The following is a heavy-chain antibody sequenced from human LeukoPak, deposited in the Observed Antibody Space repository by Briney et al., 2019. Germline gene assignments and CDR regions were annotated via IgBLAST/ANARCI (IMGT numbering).Heavy chain of an antibody. V-gene: IGHV4-59*08. D-gene: IGHD6-19*01. CDR2: IYYSGST. Sequence: SETLSLTFTVSGGSISSYYWSWIRQPPGKGLEWIGYIYYSGSTNYNPSLKSRVAISVDTSKNQFSLKRSSVTAADTAVYYCARLSSGWPIDYWGQGTLVTVSS. CDR1: GGSISSYY. J-gene: IGHJ4*02. CDR3: ARLSSGWPIDY.